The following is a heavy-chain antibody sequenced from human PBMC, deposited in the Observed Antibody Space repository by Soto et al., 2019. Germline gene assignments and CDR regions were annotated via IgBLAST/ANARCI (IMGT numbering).Heavy chain of an antibody. Sequence: QVQLVQSRAEVKKPGASVKVSCKASGYTFTSYGISWVRQAPGQGLEWMGWISAYNGNTNYAQKLQGRVTINTDTSTSTAYMVLRRLRSDDTAVYYCARSPKYSSSWYGEGGWFDPWGQGTLVTVSS. J-gene: IGHJ5*02. V-gene: IGHV1-18*01. D-gene: IGHD6-13*01. CDR1: GYTFTSYG. CDR2: ISAYNGNT. CDR3: ARSPKYSSSWYGEGGWFDP.